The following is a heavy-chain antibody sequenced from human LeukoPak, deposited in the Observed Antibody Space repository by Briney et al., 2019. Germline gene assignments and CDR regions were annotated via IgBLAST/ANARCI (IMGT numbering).Heavy chain of an antibody. Sequence: GGSLRLSCATSGFTFSSHWMNWVRQAPGEGLLWVSRINGDGTTTTYADSVKGRFTISRDNAENTLYLQMNSLRDEDTAVYYCARLRPYQNGGGFDPWGQGTLVTVSS. CDR1: GFTFSSHW. CDR3: ARLRPYQNGGGFDP. J-gene: IGHJ5*02. V-gene: IGHV3-74*01. CDR2: INGDGTTT. D-gene: IGHD2-2*01.